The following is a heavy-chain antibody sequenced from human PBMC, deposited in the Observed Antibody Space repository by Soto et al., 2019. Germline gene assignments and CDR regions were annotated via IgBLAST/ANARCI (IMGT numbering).Heavy chain of an antibody. Sequence: GGSLRLSCAASGFTFSSYAMSWVRQAPGKGLEWVSVVSTSGSTNYADSVKGRFTISRDNSRNTLYLQMNSLRAEDTAVYYCAKLQYCTTVICPNLLHWGQGTLVTVSS. CDR1: GFTFSSYA. J-gene: IGHJ4*02. D-gene: IGHD2-8*01. CDR2: VSTSGST. CDR3: AKLQYCTTVICPNLLH. V-gene: IGHV3-23*01.